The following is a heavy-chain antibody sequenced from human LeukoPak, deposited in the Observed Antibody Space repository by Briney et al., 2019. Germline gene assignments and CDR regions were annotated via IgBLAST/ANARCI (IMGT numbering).Heavy chain of an antibody. Sequence: GGPLRLSCAPSGFTFSSYWMHWVRQAPGKGLVWVSRINSDGSSTSYADSVKGRFTISRNNAKNTLYLQMNSLRAEDTAVYYCATTHEYSSSFDYWGQGTLVTVSS. V-gene: IGHV3-74*01. D-gene: IGHD6-6*01. J-gene: IGHJ4*02. CDR1: GFTFSSYW. CDR2: INSDGSST. CDR3: ATTHEYSSSFDY.